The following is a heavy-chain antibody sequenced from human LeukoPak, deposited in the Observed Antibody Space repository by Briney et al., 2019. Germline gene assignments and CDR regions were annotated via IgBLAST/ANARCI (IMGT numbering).Heavy chain of an antibody. CDR2: INPSGGST. V-gene: IGHV1-46*01. J-gene: IGHJ4*02. D-gene: IGHD3-22*01. CDR1: GYTFTSYA. CDR3: ATNYYDSSGYYYFDY. Sequence: ASVKVSCKASGYTFTSYAMNWVRQAPGQGLEWMGIINPSGGSTSCAQKFQGRVTMTRDTSTSTVYMELSSLRSEDTAVYYCATNYYDSSGYYYFDYWGQGTLVTVSS.